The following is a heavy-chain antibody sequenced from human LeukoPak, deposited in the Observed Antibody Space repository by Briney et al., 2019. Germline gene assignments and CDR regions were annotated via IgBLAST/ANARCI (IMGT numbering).Heavy chain of an antibody. J-gene: IGHJ5*02. CDR2: MNPNSGNT. D-gene: IGHD2-2*02. CDR3: ARENCSSTSCYTRWFDP. Sequence: ASVKVSCKASGYTFTSYDINWVRQATGQGLEWMGWMNPNSGNTGYAQKFQGRVTMTRNTSISTAYMELSSLRSEDTAVYYCARENCSSTSCYTRWFDPWGQGTPVTVSS. V-gene: IGHV1-8*01. CDR1: GYTFTSYD.